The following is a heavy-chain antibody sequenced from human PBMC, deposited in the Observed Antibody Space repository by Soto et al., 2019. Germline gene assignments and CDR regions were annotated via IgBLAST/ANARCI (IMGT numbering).Heavy chain of an antibody. CDR3: SRSPFGELLNLPFYYYYMDV. D-gene: IGHD3-10*01. J-gene: IGHJ6*03. V-gene: IGHV3-48*04. CDR2: ISSSSSTI. Sequence: GGSLRLSCAASGFTFSSYSMNWVRQAPGKGLEWVSYISSSSSTIYYADSVKGRFTISRDNAKNSLYLQMNSLRAEDTAVYYYSRSPFGELLNLPFYYYYMDVWGKGTTVTVSS. CDR1: GFTFSSYS.